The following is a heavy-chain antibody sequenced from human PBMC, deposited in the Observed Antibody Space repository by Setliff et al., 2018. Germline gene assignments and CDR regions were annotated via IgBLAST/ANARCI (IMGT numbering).Heavy chain of an antibody. J-gene: IGHJ3*02. CDR2: INPSSGRT. Sequence: ASVKVSCKASGYTCTSHYMHWVRQAPGLGLELMGTINPSSGRTSYAQKFQGRVTMTRDTSTSTVYMDMSSLRSEDTAVYYCARDVFPYHYEGAFDIWGQGTMVTVSS. CDR3: ARDVFPYHYEGAFDI. V-gene: IGHV1-46*01. D-gene: IGHD3-22*01. CDR1: GYTCTSHY.